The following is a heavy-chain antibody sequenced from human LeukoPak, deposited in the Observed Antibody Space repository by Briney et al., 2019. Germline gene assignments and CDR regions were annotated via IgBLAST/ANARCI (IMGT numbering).Heavy chain of an antibody. J-gene: IGHJ4*02. CDR1: GFTFSSYS. V-gene: IGHV3-48*01. CDR3: ARGIWYYDSSHYAIGVYFDS. D-gene: IGHD3-22*01. CDR2: INTGSSTI. Sequence: GGSLRLSCAASGFTFSSYSMNWVRQAPGKGLEWVSYINTGSSTINYADSVKGRFTISRDNAKNSLYLQMNSLRAEDTAVYYCARGIWYYDSSHYAIGVYFDSWGQGTLVTVSS.